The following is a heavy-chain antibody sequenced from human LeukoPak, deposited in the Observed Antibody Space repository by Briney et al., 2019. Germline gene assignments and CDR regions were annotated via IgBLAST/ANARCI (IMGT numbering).Heavy chain of an antibody. J-gene: IGHJ3*02. D-gene: IGHD3-16*01. CDR1: GGSFSGYY. V-gene: IGHV4-34*01. CDR3: ARGGDEDDHAYGPVYDAFDI. CDR2: INHSGST. Sequence: SETLSLTCAVYGGSFSGYYWSWIRQPPGKGLEWIGEINHSGSTNYNPSLKSRVTISVDTSKNQFSLKLSSVTAADTAVYYCARGGDEDDHAYGPVYDAFDIWGQGTMVTVSS.